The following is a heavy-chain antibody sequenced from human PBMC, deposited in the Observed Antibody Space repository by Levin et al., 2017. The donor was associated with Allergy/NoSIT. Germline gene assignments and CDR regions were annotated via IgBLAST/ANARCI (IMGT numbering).Heavy chain of an antibody. D-gene: IGHD3-22*01. CDR2: IWYDGSNK. CDR3: ARDILYYYDSSGYSFQH. V-gene: IGHV3-33*01. Sequence: GESLKISCAASGFTFSSYGMHWVRQAPGKGLEWVAVIWYDGSNKYYADSVKGRFTISRDNSKNTLYLQMNSLRAEDTAVYYCARDILYYYDSSGYSFQHWGQGTLVTVSS. CDR1: GFTFSSYG. J-gene: IGHJ1*01.